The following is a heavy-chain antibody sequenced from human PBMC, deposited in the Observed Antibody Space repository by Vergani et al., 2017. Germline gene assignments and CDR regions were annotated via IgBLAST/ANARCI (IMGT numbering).Heavy chain of an antibody. CDR1: GFTLSNYD. D-gene: IGHD3-16*01. CDR3: AKHFRGWGIDY. V-gene: IGHV3-30*02. J-gene: IGHJ4*02. Sequence: QVQLVESGGGVVQRGGSLRLSCATSGFTLSNYDMQWIRQGPGKGLEFVAFIQFVGSNKYYADSVKGRFTLSRDFSKNTLYLQMNSLRTDDTATYYCAKHFRGWGIDYWGQGTQVIVSS. CDR2: IQFVGSNK.